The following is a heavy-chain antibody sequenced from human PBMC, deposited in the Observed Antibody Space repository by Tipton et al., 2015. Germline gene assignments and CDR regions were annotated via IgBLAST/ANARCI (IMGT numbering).Heavy chain of an antibody. Sequence: LRLSCIVSGTYIGSPGYYWTWIRQHPGKGLEWIGYIYYSGSTYYTPSLKSRLTMSIDTSKNQFSLELSSVTAADTTIYFSARESGGDLGIDYWGQGTLVTVSS. V-gene: IGHV4-31*02. CDR1: GTYIGSPGYY. J-gene: IGHJ4*02. D-gene: IGHD2-21*02. CDR2: IYYSGST. CDR3: ARESGGDLGIDY.